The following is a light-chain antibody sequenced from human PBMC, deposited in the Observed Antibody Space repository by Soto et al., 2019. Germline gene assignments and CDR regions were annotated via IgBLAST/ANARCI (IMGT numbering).Light chain of an antibody. Sequence: QSVLTQPASVSGSPGQSITISCTGTSTDVGGYNYVSWYRQHPGKAPKLMIYEVSNRPSGVPHRFSGSQSGNTASLTISGLQAEDEADYYCSSYTTSSSYVFGAGTKVTVL. J-gene: IGLJ1*01. V-gene: IGLV2-14*01. CDR1: STDVGGYNY. CDR2: EVS. CDR3: SSYTTSSSYV.